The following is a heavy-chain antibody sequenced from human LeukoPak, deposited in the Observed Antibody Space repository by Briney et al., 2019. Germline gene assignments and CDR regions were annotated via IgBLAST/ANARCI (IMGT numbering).Heavy chain of an antibody. CDR3: ARDSPRTGP. CDR2: IDGDGRIA. V-gene: IGHV3-74*01. J-gene: IGHJ5*02. Sequence: GGSLRLSCAASGFTFSSYWMHWVRQVPGQGLVWVSHIDGDGRIAHYGDSVRGRFTISRDNAKNTVYLQMDSLRAEDTAVYYCARDSPRTGPWGQGILVIVSS. CDR1: GFTFSSYW. D-gene: IGHD1-1*01.